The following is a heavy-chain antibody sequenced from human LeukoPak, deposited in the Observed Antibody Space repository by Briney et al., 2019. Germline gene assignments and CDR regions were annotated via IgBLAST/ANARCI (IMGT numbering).Heavy chain of an antibody. CDR3: ARQGRGITMVRGVTPFDY. CDR2: INHSGST. J-gene: IGHJ4*02. D-gene: IGHD3-10*01. Sequence: SETLSLTCTVSGGSISSYYWGWIRQPPGKGLEWIGEINHSGSTNYNPSLKSRVTISVDTSKNQFSLKLSSVTAADTAVYYCARQGRGITMVRGVTPFDYWGQGTLVTVSS. V-gene: IGHV4-34*01. CDR1: GGSISSYY.